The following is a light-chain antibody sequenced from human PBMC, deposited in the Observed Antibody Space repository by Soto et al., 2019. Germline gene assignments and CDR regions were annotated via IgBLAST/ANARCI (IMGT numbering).Light chain of an antibody. CDR1: QSVSRSN. J-gene: IGKJ4*01. V-gene: IGKV3-20*01. CDR3: QHYDTSLT. CDR2: GAS. Sequence: EIVLTQSPGTLSLSPGERATLSCRASQSVSRSNFAWYQQKPGQAPRLLIYGASSRATGIPDRFSGAGSGTDFTLSINRLEPEDFAVCYCQHYDTSLTFGGGTKVEL.